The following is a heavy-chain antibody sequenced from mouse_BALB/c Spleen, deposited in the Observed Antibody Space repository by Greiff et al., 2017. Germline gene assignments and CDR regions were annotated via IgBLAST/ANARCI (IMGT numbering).Heavy chain of an antibody. CDR1: GFTFSSFG. J-gene: IGHJ4*01. V-gene: IGHV5-17*02. CDR2: ISSGSSTI. CDR3: ARGSSLAMDY. D-gene: IGHD1-1*01. Sequence: EVKLVESGGGLVQPGGSRKLSCAASGFTFSSFGMHWVRQAPEKGLEWVAYISSGSSTIYYADTVKGRFTISRDNPKNTLFLQMTSLRSEDTAMYYCARGSSLAMDYWGQGTSVTVSS.